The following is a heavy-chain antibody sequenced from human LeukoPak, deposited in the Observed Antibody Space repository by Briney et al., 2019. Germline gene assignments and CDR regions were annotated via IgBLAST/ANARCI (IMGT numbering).Heavy chain of an antibody. CDR1: GGSISSYY. CDR3: AARAVIVVDDAFDI. Sequence: KPSETLSLTCTVSGGSISSYYWSWIRQPPGKGLEWIGYIYYSGSTNYNPSLKSRVTISVDTSKNQFSLKLSSVTAADTAVYYCAARAVIVVDDAFDIWGQGTMVTVSS. CDR2: IYYSGST. J-gene: IGHJ3*02. D-gene: IGHD2-2*01. V-gene: IGHV4-59*01.